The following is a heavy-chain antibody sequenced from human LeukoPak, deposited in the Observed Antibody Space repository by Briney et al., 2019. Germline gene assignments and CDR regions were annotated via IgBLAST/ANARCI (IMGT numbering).Heavy chain of an antibody. CDR2: VEKTGGRA. CDR1: GFKFRDYA. CDR3: ARSVPGGPYYYDSSGYPY. D-gene: IGHD3-22*01. Sequence: GGSLRLSCAASGFKFRDYAMSWVRQAPGKGLEWVSTVEKTGGRAYYADSVKGRFTVSRDNSKNTLYLQMNSLRAEDTAVYYCARSVPGGPYYYDSSGYPYWGQGTLVTVSS. J-gene: IGHJ4*02. V-gene: IGHV3-23*01.